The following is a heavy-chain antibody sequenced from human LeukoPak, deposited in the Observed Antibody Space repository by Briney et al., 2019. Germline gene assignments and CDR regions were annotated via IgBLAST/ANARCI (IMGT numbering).Heavy chain of an antibody. CDR3: ARHGSVRSPLGP. D-gene: IGHD3-10*01. CDR2: IYATGST. V-gene: IGHV4-4*09. J-gene: IGHJ5*02. Sequence: PSGTLSLTCTVSGGSISSNYWSWIRQPPGKGLEWIGYIYATGSTNYSPSLKSRVTISVDTSKNQFSLNLRSVTAADTAVYYCARHGSVRSPLGPWGRGTLVTVSS. CDR1: GGSISSNY.